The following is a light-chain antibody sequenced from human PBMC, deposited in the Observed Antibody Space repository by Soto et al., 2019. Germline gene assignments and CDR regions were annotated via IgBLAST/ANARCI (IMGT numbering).Light chain of an antibody. V-gene: IGKV3-15*01. Sequence: EIVITQSPSTLSFSPVERATLSCRASQSVSSNLAWYQQKPGQAPRLLIYRASTRVIGIPARFSGSGSGTEFTLTISSLQSEDFAVYYCQQYNNWPPITFGQGTRLEIK. J-gene: IGKJ5*01. CDR3: QQYNNWPPIT. CDR2: RAS. CDR1: QSVSSN.